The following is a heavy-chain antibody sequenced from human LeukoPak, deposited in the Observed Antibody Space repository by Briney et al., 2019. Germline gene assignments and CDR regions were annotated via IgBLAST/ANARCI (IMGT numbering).Heavy chain of an antibody. J-gene: IGHJ6*03. V-gene: IGHV4-59*12. D-gene: IGHD3-10*01. CDR2: IYYSGST. CDR1: GGSINNYY. CDR3: ARDRVEVRGVIIEYYMDV. Sequence: SETLSLTCTVSGGSINNYYWSWIRQPPGKGLDWIGYIYYSGSTNYNPSLKSRVTISVDTSKNQFSLKLSSVTAADAAVYYCARDRVEVRGVIIEYYMDVWGKGTTVTISS.